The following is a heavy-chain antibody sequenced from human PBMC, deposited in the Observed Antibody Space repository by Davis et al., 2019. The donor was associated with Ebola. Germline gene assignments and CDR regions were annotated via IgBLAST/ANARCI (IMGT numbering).Heavy chain of an antibody. V-gene: IGHV3-30-3*01. CDR3: ADARGPYYYYGMDV. J-gene: IGHJ6*02. Sequence: LSLTCAASGFTFSSYAMHWVRQAPGKGLEWVAVISYDGSNKYYADSVKGRFTISRDNSKNTLYLQMNSLRAEDTAVYYCADARGPYYYYGMDVWGQGTTVTVSS. CDR2: ISYDGSNK. D-gene: IGHD3-16*01. CDR1: GFTFSSYA.